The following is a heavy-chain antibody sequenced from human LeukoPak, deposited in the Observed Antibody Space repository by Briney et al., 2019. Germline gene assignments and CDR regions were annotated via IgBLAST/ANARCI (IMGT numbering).Heavy chain of an antibody. CDR1: GFTFSSYW. CDR3: ARQRRGYSYGWGDFDY. CDR2: IKQDGSEK. J-gene: IGHJ4*02. V-gene: IGHV3-7*01. Sequence: GGSLRLSCAASGFTFSSYWMSWVRQAPGKGLEWVANIKQDGSEKYYVDSVKGRFAISRDNAKNSLYLQMNSLRAEDTAVYYCARQRRGYSYGWGDFDYWGQGTLVTVSS. D-gene: IGHD5-18*01.